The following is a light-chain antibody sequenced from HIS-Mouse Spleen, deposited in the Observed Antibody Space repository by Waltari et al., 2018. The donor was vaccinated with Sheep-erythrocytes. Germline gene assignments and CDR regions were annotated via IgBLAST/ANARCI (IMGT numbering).Light chain of an antibody. V-gene: IGLV2-11*01. CDR1: SSDVGGYNY. J-gene: IGLJ1*01. CDR2: DVS. CDR3: CSYAGSYNHV. Sequence: QSALTQPRSVSGSPGQSVTISCTGTSSDVGGYNYVSWYQQHPGKAPKLMIYDVSKRPSGVPDRFSGSKAGNTASLTSSGLQAEDEAHYYCCSYAGSYNHVFATGTKVTVL.